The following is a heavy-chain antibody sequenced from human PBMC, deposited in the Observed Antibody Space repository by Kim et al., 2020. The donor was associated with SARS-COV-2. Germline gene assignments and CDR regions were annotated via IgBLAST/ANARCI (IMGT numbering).Heavy chain of an antibody. J-gene: IGHJ4*02. V-gene: IGHV3-30*04. CDR2: TSFDGDTK. D-gene: IGHD3-22*01. CDR1: AFSSDT. Sequence: GGSLRLSCAASAFSSDTMHWVRQAPGKGLEWVAATSFDGDTKYYADAVKGRFTISKDTSKTTLYLQMDSLTVEDTAVYYCAREGEDPDYDSSGYYYVWGQGTLVAVTS. CDR3: AREGEDPDYDSSGYYYV.